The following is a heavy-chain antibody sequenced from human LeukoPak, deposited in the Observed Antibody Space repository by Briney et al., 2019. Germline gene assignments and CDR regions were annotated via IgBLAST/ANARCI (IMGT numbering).Heavy chain of an antibody. CDR2: IYTSGST. Sequence: SETLSLTCTVSGGPISSGSYYWSWIRQPAGKGLEWIGRIYTSGSTNYNPSLKSRVTISVDTSKNQFSLKLSSVTAADTAVYYCARDGSYDFWSGYYRNWFDPWGQGTLVTVSS. J-gene: IGHJ5*02. CDR1: GGPISSGSYY. CDR3: ARDGSYDFWSGYYRNWFDP. V-gene: IGHV4-61*02. D-gene: IGHD3-3*01.